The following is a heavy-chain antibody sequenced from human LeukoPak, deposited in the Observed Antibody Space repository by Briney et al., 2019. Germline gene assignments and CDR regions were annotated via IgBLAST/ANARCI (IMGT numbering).Heavy chain of an antibody. Sequence: GGSLRLSCAASGFTFSSYAMSWVRQAPGKGLEWVSVIYSGGSTYYADSVKGRFTISRDNSKNTLYLQMNSLRAEDTAVYYCASVINYGDTDYWGQGTLVTVSS. CDR1: GFTFSSYA. V-gene: IGHV3-66*01. D-gene: IGHD4-17*01. CDR3: ASVINYGDTDY. CDR2: IYSGGST. J-gene: IGHJ4*02.